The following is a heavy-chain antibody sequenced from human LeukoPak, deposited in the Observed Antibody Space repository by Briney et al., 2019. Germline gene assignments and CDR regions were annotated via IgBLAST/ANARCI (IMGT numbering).Heavy chain of an antibody. CDR3: ASPWAGDYYYGMDV. CDR1: GYTFPSYF. J-gene: IGHJ6*02. D-gene: IGHD3-16*01. Sequence: ASVKVSCKASGYTFPSYFMHWVRQAPGQGLEWMGIINPTGGSTTYAQEFQGRVTITADESTSTAYMELSSLRSEDTAVYYCASPWAGDYYYGMDVWGQGTTVTVSS. V-gene: IGHV1-46*01. CDR2: INPTGGST.